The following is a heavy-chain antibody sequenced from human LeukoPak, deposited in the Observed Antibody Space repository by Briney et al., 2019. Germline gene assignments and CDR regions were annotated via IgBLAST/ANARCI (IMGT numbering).Heavy chain of an antibody. CDR2: IIPIFGTA. D-gene: IGHD1-7*01. V-gene: IGHV1-69*13. J-gene: IGHJ5*02. CDR1: GGTFSSYA. CDR3: AIRYRFVANYFDP. Sequence: SVKVSCEASGGTFSSYAISWVRQAPGQGLEWMGGIIPIFGTANYAQKFQGGVTITADESTSTAYMELGSLRSEDTAVYYCAIRYRFVANYFDPWGQGTLVTVSS.